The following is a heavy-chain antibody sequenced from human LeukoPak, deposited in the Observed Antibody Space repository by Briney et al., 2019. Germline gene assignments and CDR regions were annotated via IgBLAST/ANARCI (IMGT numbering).Heavy chain of an antibody. CDR2: XXXXXXK. CDR1: GFNLSTYA. D-gene: IGHD2-2*01. Sequence: GRSLXLSCAASGFNLSTYAXXXXXQAXDKXXXXXXXXXXXXXKYYADSVTGRXTIXXDXSKSMLYLQMNSLRPEXTXIYYCXXXPGSGYCSSTASCYRLTYFDYWGQGTLATVSS. CDR3: XXXPGSGYCSSTASCYRLTYFDY. J-gene: IGHJ4*02. V-gene: IGHV3-30*01.